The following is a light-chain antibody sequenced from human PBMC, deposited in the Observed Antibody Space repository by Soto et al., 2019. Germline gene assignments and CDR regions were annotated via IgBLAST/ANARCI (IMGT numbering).Light chain of an antibody. CDR1: QSISSY. Sequence: IKMTQSPSSLFPSVGNRVTLTCRASQSISSYLNWYQQKPGKAPTLLIYAASSLQSGVPSRFSGSGSGTDFTLTISSLQPEDFATYYCQQRYSTPPRTFGQGTKVDIK. CDR2: AAS. J-gene: IGKJ1*01. V-gene: IGKV1-39*01. CDR3: QQRYSTPPRT.